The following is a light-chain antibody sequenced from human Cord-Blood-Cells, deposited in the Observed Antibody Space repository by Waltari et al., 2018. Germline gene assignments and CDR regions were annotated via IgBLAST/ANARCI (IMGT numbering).Light chain of an antibody. Sequence: QSALTQPLSVSGSPGQSVTIPCTGTSSHVGCYHYVHWYQQHPGQAPKLMIYDVSKRPSGVPDRFSGSKSGNTASLTISGLQAEDEADYYCCSYAGSYTYVFGTGTKVTVL. CDR1: SSHVGCYHY. CDR3: CSYAGSYTYV. V-gene: IGLV2-11*01. J-gene: IGLJ1*01. CDR2: DVS.